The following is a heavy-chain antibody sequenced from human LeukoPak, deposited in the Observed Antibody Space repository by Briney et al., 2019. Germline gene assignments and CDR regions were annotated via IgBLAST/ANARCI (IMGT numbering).Heavy chain of an antibody. Sequence: SETLSLTCAVYGGSFSGYYWSWIRQPPGKGLEWIGEINHSGSTNYNPSLKSRVTISVDTSRNQFSLKLSSVTAADTAVYYCARRPEYTRSSRWAFDIWGQGTMVTVSS. CDR2: INHSGST. D-gene: IGHD6-6*01. V-gene: IGHV4-34*01. CDR3: ARRPEYTRSSRWAFDI. CDR1: GGSFSGYY. J-gene: IGHJ3*02.